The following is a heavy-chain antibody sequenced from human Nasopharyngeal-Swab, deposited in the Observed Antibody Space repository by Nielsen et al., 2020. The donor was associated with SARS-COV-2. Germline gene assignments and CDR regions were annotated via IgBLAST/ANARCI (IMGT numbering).Heavy chain of an antibody. Sequence: GGSLRLSCAASGFTFDDYAMHWVRQAPGKGLEWVSLISGDGGGTYYADSVKGRFTISRDNSKNSLYLQMNSLRTEDTALYYCAKDMKALGYDFWSGPLDYWGQGTLVTVSS. CDR2: ISGDGGGT. CDR1: GFTFDDYA. D-gene: IGHD3-3*01. V-gene: IGHV3-43*02. J-gene: IGHJ4*02. CDR3: AKDMKALGYDFWSGPLDY.